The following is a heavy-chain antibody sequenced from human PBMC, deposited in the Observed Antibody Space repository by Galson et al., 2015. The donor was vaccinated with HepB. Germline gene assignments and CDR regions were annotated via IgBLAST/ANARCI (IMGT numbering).Heavy chain of an antibody. Sequence: SLRLSCAASGFTFSNYWMHWVRQAPGKGLVWVSRINTDGTSTSYADSVKGRFTISRDNAKNTMYLQMNSLRAEDTAVYYCARDGRRPTMSYRRYFDLWGRGTLVTVSS. J-gene: IGHJ2*01. D-gene: IGHD3-16*02. CDR3: ARDGRRPTMSYRRYFDL. V-gene: IGHV3-74*01. CDR1: GFTFSNYW. CDR2: INTDGTST.